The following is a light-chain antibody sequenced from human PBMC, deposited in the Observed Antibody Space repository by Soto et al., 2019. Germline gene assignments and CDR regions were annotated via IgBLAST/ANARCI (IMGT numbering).Light chain of an antibody. Sequence: QSALTQPPSVSGSPGQSVAISCTGTSSDVGSYNRVSWYQQPPGAAPKLMIYEVSNRPSGVPDRFSGSNSGNTASLTISGLQAEDEADYYCNSYTGSSTYVFGTGTKLTVL. CDR2: EVS. CDR1: SSDVGSYNR. J-gene: IGLJ1*01. CDR3: NSYTGSSTYV. V-gene: IGLV2-18*02.